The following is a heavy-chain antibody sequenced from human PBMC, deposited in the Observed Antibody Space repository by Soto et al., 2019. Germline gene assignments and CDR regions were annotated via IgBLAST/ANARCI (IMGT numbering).Heavy chain of an antibody. Sequence: QVQLVQSGAEVKKPGASVQVSCKASGYTFTGDYIHWVRQAPGQGPEWMGWVNPNSGGTNYAQKFQGRVTMTRDTSISTADMELTSLTSDDTAVYYCASGASHYGDYGGVDYWGQGTLVTVSS. CDR1: GYTFTGDY. D-gene: IGHD4-17*01. J-gene: IGHJ4*02. CDR3: ASGASHYGDYGGVDY. CDR2: VNPNSGGT. V-gene: IGHV1-2*02.